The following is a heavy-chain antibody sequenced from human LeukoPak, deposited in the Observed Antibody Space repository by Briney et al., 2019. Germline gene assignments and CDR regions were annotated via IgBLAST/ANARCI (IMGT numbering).Heavy chain of an antibody. V-gene: IGHV3-23*01. CDR1: GFAFSSQA. J-gene: IGHJ4*02. Sequence: GGSLRLSCAASGFAFSSQAMGWVRQAPGKGLEWVSVISDSGGLTYYSDSVKGRFTISRDNSKNTLFLQMNSLRAEDTAVYFCARDPRRTSGWYFFDYWGQGTLVTVSS. CDR2: ISDSGGLT. D-gene: IGHD6-19*01. CDR3: ARDPRRTSGWYFFDY.